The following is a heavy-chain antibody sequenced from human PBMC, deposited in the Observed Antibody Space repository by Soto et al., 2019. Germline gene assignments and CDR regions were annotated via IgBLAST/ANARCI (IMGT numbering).Heavy chain of an antibody. J-gene: IGHJ6*02. CDR1: GFTFTSSA. CDR2: IVVGSGNT. D-gene: IGHD3-9*01. V-gene: IGHV1-58*01. CDR3: AADSKIGVLRYFDWLYYGMDV. Sequence: ASVKVSCKASGFTFTSSAVQWVRQARGQRLEWIGWIVVGSGNTNYAQKFQERVTITRDMSTSTAYMELSSLRSEDTAVYYCAADSKIGVLRYFDWLYYGMDVWGQGTTVTVSS.